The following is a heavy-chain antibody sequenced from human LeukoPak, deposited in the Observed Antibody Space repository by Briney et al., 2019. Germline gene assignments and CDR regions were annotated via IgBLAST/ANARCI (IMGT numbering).Heavy chain of an antibody. CDR1: AFTFSNHW. J-gene: IGHJ4*02. D-gene: IGHD3-22*01. CDR2: ISSDGSRT. CDR3: ARDSVPYYYDSSGLPPD. V-gene: IGHV3-74*01. Sequence: GGSLRLSCAASAFTFSNHWMHWVRQAPGKGLVWVSDISSDGSRTFYADSVKGRFIISRDNAKNTVYLQMNSLRAEDTAVYYCARDSVPYYYDSSGLPPDWGQGTLVTVSS.